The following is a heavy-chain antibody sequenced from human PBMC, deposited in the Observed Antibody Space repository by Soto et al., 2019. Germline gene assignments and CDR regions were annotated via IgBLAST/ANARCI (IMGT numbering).Heavy chain of an antibody. D-gene: IGHD5-18*01. J-gene: IGHJ4*02. V-gene: IGHV1-69*12. CDR3: ARVARARDTAMVMAFDY. CDR2: IIPIFGTA. CDR1: GGTFSSYA. Sequence: QVQLVQSGAEVKKPGSSVKVSCKASGGTFSSYAISRVRQAPGQGLEWMGGIIPIFGTANYAQKFQGRVTITADESTSTAYMELSSLRSEDTAVYYCARVARARDTAMVMAFDYWGQGTLVTVSS.